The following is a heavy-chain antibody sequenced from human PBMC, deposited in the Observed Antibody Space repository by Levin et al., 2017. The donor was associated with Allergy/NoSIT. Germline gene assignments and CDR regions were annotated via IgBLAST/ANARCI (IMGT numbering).Heavy chain of an antibody. CDR2: INSDGSST. D-gene: IGHD3-3*01. V-gene: IGHV3-74*01. Sequence: GGSLRLSCAASGFTFSSYWMHWVRQAPGKGLVWVSRINSDGSSTSYADSVKGRFTISRDNAKNTLYLQMNSLRAEDTAVYYCARGSSIFGVANYYYYYMDVWGKGTTVTISS. J-gene: IGHJ6*03. CDR3: ARGSSIFGVANYYYYYMDV. CDR1: GFTFSSYW.